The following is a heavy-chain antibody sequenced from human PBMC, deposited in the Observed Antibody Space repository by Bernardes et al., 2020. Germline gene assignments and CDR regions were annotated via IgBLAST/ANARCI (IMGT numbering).Heavy chain of an antibody. Sequence: SETLSLTCTVSGGSISSYYWSWIRQPPGKGLEWIGYIYYSGITNYNPSLKSRVTISVDTSKNQFSLKLSSVTAADTAVYYCARIPYCSGGSCYPGYFDYWGQGTLVTVSS. CDR3: ARIPYCSGGSCYPGYFDY. V-gene: IGHV4-59*01. CDR1: GGSISSYY. J-gene: IGHJ4*02. CDR2: IYYSGIT. D-gene: IGHD2-15*01.